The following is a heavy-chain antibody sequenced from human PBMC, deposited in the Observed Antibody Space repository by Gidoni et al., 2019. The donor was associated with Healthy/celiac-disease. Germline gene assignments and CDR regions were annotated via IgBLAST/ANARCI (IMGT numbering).Heavy chain of an antibody. CDR1: GYTFTGYY. J-gene: IGHJ3*02. Sequence: QVQLVQSGAEVKKPGASVKVSCKASGYTFTGYYMHWVRQAPGQGLEWMGWINPNSGGTNYAQKFQGWVTMTRDTSISTAYMELSRLRSDDTAVYYCAREAKGGDPLYNWKRTIEFDAFDIWGQGTMVTVSS. D-gene: IGHD1-20*01. V-gene: IGHV1-2*04. CDR2: INPNSGGT. CDR3: AREAKGGDPLYNWKRTIEFDAFDI.